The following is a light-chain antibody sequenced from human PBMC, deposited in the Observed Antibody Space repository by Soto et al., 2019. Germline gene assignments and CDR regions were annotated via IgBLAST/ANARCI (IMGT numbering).Light chain of an antibody. Sequence: DIQLTQSPSSLSASFGGRVTITCRASQSISSYLNWYQQKPGKAPKLLIYAASSLQSGVPSRFSGSGSGTDFTLTISSLQAEDFATYYCQQSYSTPRTFGQGTKVDIK. J-gene: IGKJ1*01. CDR1: QSISSY. CDR3: QQSYSTPRT. CDR2: AAS. V-gene: IGKV1-39*01.